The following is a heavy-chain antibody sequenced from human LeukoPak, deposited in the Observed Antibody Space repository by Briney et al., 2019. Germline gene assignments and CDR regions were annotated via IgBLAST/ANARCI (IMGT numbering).Heavy chain of an antibody. V-gene: IGHV1-69*13. J-gene: IGHJ5*02. CDR3: ARKLITGTTNWFDP. D-gene: IGHD1-7*01. CDR1: GGTFSSYA. Sequence: ASVKVSCKASGGTFSSYAISWVRQAPGQGLEWMGGTIPIFGTANYAQKFQGRVTITADESTSTAYMELSSLRSEDTAVYYCARKLITGTTNWFDPWGQGTLVTVSS. CDR2: TIPIFGTA.